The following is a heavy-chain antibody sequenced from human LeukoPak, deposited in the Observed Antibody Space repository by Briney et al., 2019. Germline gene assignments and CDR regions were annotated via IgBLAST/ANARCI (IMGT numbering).Heavy chain of an antibody. Sequence: HAGVSLSLSCAASGFTFDDYAMHWVRQAPGKGLVWVSGISWNSGSIGYADSVKGRFTISRDNAKNSLYLQMNSLRAEDMAVYYCAKDSGSYFNAFDIWGQGTMVTVSS. CDR1: GFTFDDYA. J-gene: IGHJ3*02. D-gene: IGHD1-26*01. V-gene: IGHV3-9*03. CDR2: ISWNSGSI. CDR3: AKDSGSYFNAFDI.